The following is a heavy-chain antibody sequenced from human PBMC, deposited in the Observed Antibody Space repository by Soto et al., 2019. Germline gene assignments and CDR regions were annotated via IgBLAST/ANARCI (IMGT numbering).Heavy chain of an antibody. Sequence: GGSLRLSCAASGFTFSSYSMNWVRQAPGKGLEWVSYISSSSTIYYADSVKGRFTISRDNAKNSLYLQMNSLRDEDTAVYYCARDIVVVPAARYYYYYGMDVWGQGTTVTVSS. CDR3: ARDIVVVPAARYYYYYGMDV. CDR1: GFTFSSYS. CDR2: ISSSSTI. V-gene: IGHV3-48*02. D-gene: IGHD2-2*01. J-gene: IGHJ6*02.